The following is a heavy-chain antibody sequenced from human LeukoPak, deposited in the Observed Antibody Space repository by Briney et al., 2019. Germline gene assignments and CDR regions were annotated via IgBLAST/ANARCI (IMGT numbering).Heavy chain of an antibody. Sequence: GGSLRLSCAGSGFTFGTYWMSWVRQAPGKGLEWVANIKPDGTEKYYVDSVEGRFTISRDNSENSLYLQMNSLRAEDTAVYYCVRAGSSGWDYYNYAMDVWGRGTTVTVSS. J-gene: IGHJ6*02. V-gene: IGHV3-7*01. D-gene: IGHD6-19*01. CDR1: GFTFGTYW. CDR3: VRAGSSGWDYYNYAMDV. CDR2: IKPDGTEK.